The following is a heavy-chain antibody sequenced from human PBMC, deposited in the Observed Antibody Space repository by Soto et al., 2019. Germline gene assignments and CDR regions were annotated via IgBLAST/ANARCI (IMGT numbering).Heavy chain of an antibody. Sequence: PGESLKISCKGSGYSFTRYWIGWVRQMPGKGLEWMGIIYPGDSDTRYSPSFQGQVTISADKSISTAYLQWSSLKASDTAMYYCAIRIYPHWGSGDYYYYYGMDVWGQGTTVTVSS. CDR1: GYSFTRYW. CDR2: IYPGDSDT. CDR3: AIRIYPHWGSGDYYYYYGMDV. J-gene: IGHJ6*02. V-gene: IGHV5-51*01. D-gene: IGHD7-27*01.